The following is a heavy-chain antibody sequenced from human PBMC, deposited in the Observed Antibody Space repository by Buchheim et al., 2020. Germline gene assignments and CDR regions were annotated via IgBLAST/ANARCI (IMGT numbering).Heavy chain of an antibody. CDR1: GDSISRDQYP. V-gene: IGHV4-30-2*01. J-gene: IGHJ4*02. CDR3: ARGGWTNGYS. D-gene: IGHD5-24*01. Sequence: QLHLQESGSGLVKPSQTLSLTCTVSGDSISRDQYPWGWIRQPPGKGLEWIGYIYHSGTTYYNSSLRIRVLIPVPTSRTQFSLNLTSVTAADTAVYYCARGGWTNGYSWGQGIL. CDR2: IYHSGTT.